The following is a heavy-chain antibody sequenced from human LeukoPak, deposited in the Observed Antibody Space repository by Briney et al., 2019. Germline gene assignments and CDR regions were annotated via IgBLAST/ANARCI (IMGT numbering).Heavy chain of an antibody. CDR1: GGSISSYY. Sequence: PSKTLSLTCTVSGGSISSYYWSWIWQPPGKGLEWIGYIYYSGSTNYNPSLKSRVTISVDTSKNQFSLKLSSVTAADTAVYYCARGGYSYGFYYYYGMDVWGQGTTVTVSS. D-gene: IGHD5-18*01. V-gene: IGHV4-59*01. CDR3: ARGGYSYGFYYYYGMDV. CDR2: IYYSGST. J-gene: IGHJ6*02.